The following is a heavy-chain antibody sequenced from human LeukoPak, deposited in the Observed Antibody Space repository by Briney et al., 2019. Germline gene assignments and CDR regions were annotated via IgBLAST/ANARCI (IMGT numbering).Heavy chain of an antibody. CDR1: GGTFSSYA. CDR2: IIPIFGTA. V-gene: IGHV1-69*13. Sequence: SVKVSCKASGGTFSSYAISWVRQAPGQGLEWMGGIIPIFGTANYAQKFQGRVTITADESTSTAYMELSSLRSEDTAVYYCARDRDYGDYNTQDLFVYWGQGTLVTVSS. CDR3: ARDRDYGDYNTQDLFVY. J-gene: IGHJ4*02. D-gene: IGHD4-17*01.